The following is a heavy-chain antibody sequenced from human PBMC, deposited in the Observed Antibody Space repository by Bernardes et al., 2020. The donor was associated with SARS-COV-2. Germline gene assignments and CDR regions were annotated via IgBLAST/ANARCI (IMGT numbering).Heavy chain of an antibody. Sequence: SETLSLTCSVSGGSISGYYWTWIRQTPGKGLEWIGYIHSSGSTNYNPSLKSRVSISLDTSKNQFSLHLNSGTAADTAVYFCARATPHFGWLPSGLDVWGQGTTVTVSS. CDR2: IHSSGST. D-gene: IGHD3-9*01. V-gene: IGHV4-59*01. CDR1: GGSISGYY. J-gene: IGHJ6*02. CDR3: ARATPHFGWLPSGLDV.